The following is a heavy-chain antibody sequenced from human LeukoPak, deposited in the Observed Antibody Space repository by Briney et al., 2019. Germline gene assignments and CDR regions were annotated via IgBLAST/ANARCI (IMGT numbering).Heavy chain of an antibody. J-gene: IGHJ1*01. V-gene: IGHV1-69*05. CDR1: GGPYGYA. Sequence: GSSVKVSCKASGGPYGYAITWVRQGPGQGLEWMGGIIPPSGTANYAQKFQGRVTISKDDSTSTTYMELSSLRSEDTAVYYCTTYGANVAEYFEHWGQGTLVGVSS. CDR3: TTYGANVAEYFEH. D-gene: IGHD4/OR15-4a*01. CDR2: IIPPSGTA.